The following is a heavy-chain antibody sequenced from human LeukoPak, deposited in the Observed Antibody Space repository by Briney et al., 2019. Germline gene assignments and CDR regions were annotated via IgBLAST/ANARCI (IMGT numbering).Heavy chain of an antibody. D-gene: IGHD6-19*01. CDR1: GFTFSSYA. J-gene: IGHJ4*02. CDR2: ISGSGGST. CDR3: AKDSYPGIAVAGVMYYFDY. Sequence: GSLIRYCAASGFTFSSYAMGWVRQAPGKGLEWVSAISGSGGSTYYADSVKGRFTISRDNSKNTLYLQMNSLRAEDTAVYYCAKDSYPGIAVAGVMYYFDYWGQGTLVTVSS. V-gene: IGHV3-23*01.